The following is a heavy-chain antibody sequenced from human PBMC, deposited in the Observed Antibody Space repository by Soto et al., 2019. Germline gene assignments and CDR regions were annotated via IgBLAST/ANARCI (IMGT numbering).Heavy chain of an antibody. CDR2: ISANGGST. Sequence: EVQLLESGGGLVQPGGSLRLSCVASGFTFSSYAMSWVRKAPGKGLEWVSAISANGGSTYYANSVKGRFTISRDNSKNTLYLQMNGLRAEDTAVDYCANGGTGESYFDNWGQGTQVTVSS. D-gene: IGHD7-27*01. V-gene: IGHV3-23*01. CDR3: ANGGTGESYFDN. CDR1: GFTFSSYA. J-gene: IGHJ4*02.